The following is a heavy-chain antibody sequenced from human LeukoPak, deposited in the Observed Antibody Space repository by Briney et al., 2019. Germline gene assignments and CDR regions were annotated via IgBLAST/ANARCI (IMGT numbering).Heavy chain of an antibody. D-gene: IGHD3-10*01. CDR1: GGTFSSYA. CDR3: ARLLYYYGSGSYWYFDY. CDR2: IIPIFGTA. Sequence: ASVKVSCKASGGTFSSYAISWVRQAPGQGLEWMGGIIPIFGTANYAQKFQGRVTITADESTSTAYMELSSLRSADTAVYYCARLLYYYGSGSYWYFDYWGQGTLVTVSS. V-gene: IGHV1-69*13. J-gene: IGHJ4*02.